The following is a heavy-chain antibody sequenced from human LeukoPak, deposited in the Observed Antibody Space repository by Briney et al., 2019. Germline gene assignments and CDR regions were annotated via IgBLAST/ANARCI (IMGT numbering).Heavy chain of an antibody. CDR2: IYSGGST. D-gene: IGHD5-12*01. V-gene: IGHV3-53*05. Sequence: GGSLRLSCAASGFTVSSNYMSWVRQAPGKGLGWVSVIYSGGSTFYADSVRGRFTVSRDNSENTLYLEMNSLRLEDTAVYYCARGPLSGYEDYWGQGILVAVSS. CDR3: ARGPLSGYEDY. CDR1: GFTVSSNY. J-gene: IGHJ4*02.